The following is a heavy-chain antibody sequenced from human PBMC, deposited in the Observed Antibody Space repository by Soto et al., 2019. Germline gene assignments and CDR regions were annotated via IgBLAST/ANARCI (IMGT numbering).Heavy chain of an antibody. CDR1: GFSLSTPGVG. Sequence: QITLKESGPTPVAPTQTLTLTCTVSGFSLSTPGVGVGWIRQPPGKALECLALIYWDDHKSYSPSLRGRLTITKDTSKNQVVLTLTNMDPVDAGIYYCAQGNFDYSRPTVGWFDPWGQGRQVTVSS. J-gene: IGHJ5*02. CDR3: AQGNFDYSRPTVGWFDP. D-gene: IGHD6-13*01. CDR2: IYWDDHK. V-gene: IGHV2-5*02.